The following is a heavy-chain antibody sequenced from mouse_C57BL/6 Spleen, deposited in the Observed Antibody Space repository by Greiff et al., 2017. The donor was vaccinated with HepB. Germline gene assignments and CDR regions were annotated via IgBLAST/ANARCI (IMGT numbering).Heavy chain of an antibody. J-gene: IGHJ2*01. CDR2: IYPGDGDT. CDR1: GYAFSSSW. V-gene: IGHV1-82*01. Sequence: VQLQESGPELVKPGASVKISCKASGYAFSSSWMNWVKQRPGKGLEWIGRIYPGDGDTKYNGKFTGKVTLTAEISSSTAYMQLSSLASGDSAVYFWARWKAHSVYYLDYWGQSTTLTVA. D-gene: IGHD3-1*01. CDR3: ARWKAHSVYYLDY.